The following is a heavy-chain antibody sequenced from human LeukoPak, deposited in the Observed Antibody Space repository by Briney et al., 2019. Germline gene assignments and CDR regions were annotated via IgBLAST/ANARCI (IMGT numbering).Heavy chain of an antibody. V-gene: IGHV3-20*04. CDR1: GFTVSSNY. Sequence: GGSLRLSCAASGFTVSSNYMSWVRQAPGKGLEWVSGINWNSGSRGYADSVKGRFTISRDNAKNSLYLQMNSLRTEDTALYYCVKDLSSGTQTFDCWGQGTLVTVSS. CDR3: VKDLSSGTQTFDC. CDR2: INWNSGSR. D-gene: IGHD3-22*01. J-gene: IGHJ4*02.